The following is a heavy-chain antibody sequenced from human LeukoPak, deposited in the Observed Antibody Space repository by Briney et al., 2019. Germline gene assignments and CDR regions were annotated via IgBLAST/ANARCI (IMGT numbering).Heavy chain of an antibody. Sequence: SQTLSLTCTVSGGSISSGGYYWSWIRQHPGKGLEWIGYIYYSGSTYSNPSLKSRVTISVDTSKNQFSLKLSSVTAAETAVYYCARTRGYSGYEEFDYWGQGTLVTVSS. V-gene: IGHV4-31*03. CDR1: GGSISSGGYY. D-gene: IGHD5-12*01. CDR2: IYYSGST. J-gene: IGHJ4*02. CDR3: ARTRGYSGYEEFDY.